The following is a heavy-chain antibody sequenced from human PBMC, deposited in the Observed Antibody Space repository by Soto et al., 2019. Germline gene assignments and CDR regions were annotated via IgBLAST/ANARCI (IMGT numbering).Heavy chain of an antibody. Sequence: GESLKISCKGSGYSFTSYWIGWVRQMPGKGLEWMGIIYPGDSDTRYSPSFQGQVTISADKSISTAYLQWSSLKASDTAMYYCASPKYCGGDCYYYYGMDVWGQGTTVTVSS. V-gene: IGHV5-51*01. J-gene: IGHJ6*02. CDR3: ASPKYCGGDCYYYYGMDV. CDR2: IYPGDSDT. CDR1: GYSFTSYW. D-gene: IGHD2-21*02.